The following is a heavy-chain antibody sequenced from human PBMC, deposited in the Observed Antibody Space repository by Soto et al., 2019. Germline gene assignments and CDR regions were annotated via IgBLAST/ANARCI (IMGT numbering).Heavy chain of an antibody. V-gene: IGHV4-38-2*01. CDR3: ARHADSSSYYYPFDY. Sequence: SETLSLTCFVSRYSISSGYYWGLIRQPPGKGLEWIGSIFHGGTTYYNPSLKSRLTISVDTSKNQFSLTLSSVTAADTAVYYCARHADSSSYYYPFDYWGQGSLVTVSS. CDR1: RYSISSGYY. CDR2: IFHGGTT. D-gene: IGHD3-22*01. J-gene: IGHJ4*02.